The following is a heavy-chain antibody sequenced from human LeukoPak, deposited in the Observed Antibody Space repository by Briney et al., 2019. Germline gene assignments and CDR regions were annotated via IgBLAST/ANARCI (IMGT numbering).Heavy chain of an antibody. V-gene: IGHV1-8*03. CDR3: ARGQRITIFGVVIRNGRAFDI. CDR2: MNPNSGNT. J-gene: IGHJ3*02. CDR1: GYTFTDFG. D-gene: IGHD3-3*01. Sequence: GASVKVSCKASGYTFTDFGISWVRQAPGQGLEWMGWMNPNSGNTGYAQKFQGRVTITRNTSISTAYMELSSLRSEDTAVYYCARGQRITIFGVVIRNGRAFDIWGQGTMVTVSS.